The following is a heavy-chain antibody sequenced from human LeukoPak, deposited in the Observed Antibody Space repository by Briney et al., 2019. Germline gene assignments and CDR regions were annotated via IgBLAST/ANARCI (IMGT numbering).Heavy chain of an antibody. J-gene: IGHJ4*02. D-gene: IGHD6-6*01. V-gene: IGHV1-2*02. CDR3: ARGLTYSSSPGY. CDR1: GYTFTGYY. Sequence: SVKVSCQASGYTFTGYYMHWVRQAPGQGLEWMGWIRHSSGGTNYAQKFQGRVTMTRDTSISTAYMELSRLRSDDTAVYYCARGLTYSSSPGYWGQGTLVTVSS. CDR2: IRHSSGGT.